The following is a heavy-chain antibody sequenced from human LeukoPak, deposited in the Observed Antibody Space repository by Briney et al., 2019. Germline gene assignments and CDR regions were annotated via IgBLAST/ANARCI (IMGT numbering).Heavy chain of an antibody. CDR2: VRSKTFGGTA. Sequence: GGSLRLSCTASGFTFGDFAMAWVGQAPGKGLEWVALVRSKTFGGTAEYAASVKGRFSISRDDSKNIAYLQMSSLKTEDTAVYYCTRSTTVPGAKYYFDFWAQGTLVTVSS. V-gene: IGHV3-49*04. CDR3: TRSTTVPGAKYYFDF. J-gene: IGHJ4*01. D-gene: IGHD4-17*01. CDR1: GFTFGDFA.